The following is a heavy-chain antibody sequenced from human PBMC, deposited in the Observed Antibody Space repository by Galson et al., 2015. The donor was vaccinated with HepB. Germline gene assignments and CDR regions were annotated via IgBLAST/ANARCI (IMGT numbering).Heavy chain of an antibody. Sequence: SVKVSCKASGSTFSTYSISWVRQAPGQGLEWVGWISGYSGNTLYAQKLQGRVTLTTDTSTTTAYMELRSLTSDDTAVYYCARDIGGGEDYWGQGTLVTVS. CDR2: ISGYSGNT. V-gene: IGHV1-18*01. J-gene: IGHJ4*02. CDR3: ARDIGGGEDY. D-gene: IGHD3-16*01. CDR1: GSTFSTYS.